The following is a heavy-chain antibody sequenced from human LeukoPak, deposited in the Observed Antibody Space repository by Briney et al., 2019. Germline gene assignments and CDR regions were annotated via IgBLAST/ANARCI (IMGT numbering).Heavy chain of an antibody. V-gene: IGHV4-34*01. CDR3: ARVGVWGSYRTRGGY. D-gene: IGHD3-16*02. J-gene: IGHJ4*02. Sequence: SETLSLTCAVYGGSFSGYYWSWIRQPPGKGLEWIGEINHSGSTNYNPSLKSRVTISVGTSKNQFSLKLSSVTAADTAVYYCARVGVWGSYRTRGGYWGQGTLVTVSS. CDR2: INHSGST. CDR1: GGSFSGYY.